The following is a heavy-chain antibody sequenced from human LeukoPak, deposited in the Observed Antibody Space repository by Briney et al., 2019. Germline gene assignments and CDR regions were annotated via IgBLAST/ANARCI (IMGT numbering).Heavy chain of an antibody. J-gene: IGHJ1*01. CDR1: GFTFSIYG. D-gene: IGHD6-19*01. V-gene: IGHV3-30*02. CDR2: IRYDGSNK. Sequence: GGSLRLSCAASGFTFSIYGMHWVRQAPGKGLEWVAFIRYDGSNKYYADSVKGRFTISRDNSKNTLYLQMNSLRAEDTAVYYCAKGQSLRKAGEYFQHWGQGTLVTVSS. CDR3: AKGQSLRKAGEYFQH.